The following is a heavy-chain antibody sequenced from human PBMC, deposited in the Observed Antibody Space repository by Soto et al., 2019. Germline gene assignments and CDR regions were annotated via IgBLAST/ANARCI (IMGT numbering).Heavy chain of an antibody. J-gene: IGHJ4*02. CDR2: ISGSGGST. CDR1: GFPFSSYA. V-gene: IGHV3-23*01. Sequence: HRGGGLRLSCAASGFPFSSYAMSWVRQAPGKGLEWVSAISGSGGSTYYADSVKGRFTISRDNSKNTLYLQMNSLRAEDTAVYYCAKSIPEGDPRAFRKSLFDYWGQGTLVTVSS. D-gene: IGHD2-2*01. CDR3: AKSIPEGDPRAFRKSLFDY.